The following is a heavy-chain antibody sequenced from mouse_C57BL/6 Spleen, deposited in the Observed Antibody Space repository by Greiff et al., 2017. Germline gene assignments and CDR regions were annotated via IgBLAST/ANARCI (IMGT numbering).Heavy chain of an antibody. V-gene: IGHV1-64*01. CDR2: IHPNSGST. CDR1: GYTFTSYW. J-gene: IGHJ3*01. CDR3: ARRGDDGFLWFAY. D-gene: IGHD2-3*01. Sequence: QVQLQQSGAELVKPGASVKLSCKASGYTFTSYWMHWVKQRPGQGLEWIGMIHPNSGSTNYNEKFKSKATLTVDKSSSTAYMQLSSLTSEDSAVYYCARRGDDGFLWFAYWGQGTLVTVSA.